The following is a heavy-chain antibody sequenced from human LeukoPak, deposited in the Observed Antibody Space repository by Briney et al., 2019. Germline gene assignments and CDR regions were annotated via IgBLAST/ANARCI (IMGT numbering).Heavy chain of an antibody. CDR2: IYSGGST. D-gene: IGHD1-26*01. Sequence: GGSLRLSCAASGLTVSSNYMSWVRQAPGKGLEWVSVIYSGGSTYYADSVKGRFTISRDNSKNTLYLQTNSLRAEDTAVYYCARDGGSGTVGGTGADYYYGMDVWGQGTTVSVSS. CDR1: GLTVSSNY. J-gene: IGHJ6*02. V-gene: IGHV3-53*01. CDR3: ARDGGSGTVGGTGADYYYGMDV.